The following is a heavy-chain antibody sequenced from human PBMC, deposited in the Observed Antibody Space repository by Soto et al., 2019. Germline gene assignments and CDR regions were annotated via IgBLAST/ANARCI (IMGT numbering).Heavy chain of an antibody. D-gene: IGHD3-3*01. CDR3: ARVYDFWSGHQTPFDY. CDR2: ISVYNGNT. V-gene: IGHV1-18*01. J-gene: IGHJ4*02. Sequence: ASVKVSYKASGYTFTSYGISWVRQGTGQGLEWMGWISVYNGNTNYAQKLQGRVTMTTDTSTSTAYMELRSLRSDDTAVYYCARVYDFWSGHQTPFDYWGQGTRVTVSS. CDR1: GYTFTSYG.